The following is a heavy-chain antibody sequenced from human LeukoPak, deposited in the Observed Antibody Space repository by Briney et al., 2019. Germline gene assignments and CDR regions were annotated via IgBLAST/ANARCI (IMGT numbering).Heavy chain of an antibody. CDR2: IIPIFGTA. J-gene: IGHJ4*02. D-gene: IGHD3-10*01. Sequence: SVKVSCKASGYTFSSYAISWVRQAPGQGLEWMGGIIPIFGTANYAQKFQGRVTITTDESTSTAYMELSSLRSEDTAVYYCARSGGRITMVRGVFLPPFDYWGQGTLVTVSS. CDR1: GYTFSSYA. V-gene: IGHV1-69*05. CDR3: ARSGGRITMVRGVFLPPFDY.